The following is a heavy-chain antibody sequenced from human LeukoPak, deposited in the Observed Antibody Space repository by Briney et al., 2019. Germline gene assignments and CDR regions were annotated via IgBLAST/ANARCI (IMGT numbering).Heavy chain of an antibody. CDR2: ISGSGGST. J-gene: IGHJ5*02. V-gene: IGHV3-23*01. CDR3: AAARNDFWSGYHWFDP. D-gene: IGHD3-3*01. Sequence: GGSLRLSCAASGFTFSSYAMGWVRQAPGKGLEWVSAISGSGGSTYYADSVKGRFTISRDNSKNTLYLQMNGLRAEDTAVYYCAAARNDFWSGYHWFDPWGQGTLVTVSS. CDR1: GFTFSSYA.